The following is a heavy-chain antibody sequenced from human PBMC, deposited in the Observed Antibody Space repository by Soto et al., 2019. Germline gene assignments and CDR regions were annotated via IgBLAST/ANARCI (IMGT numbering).Heavy chain of an antibody. CDR1: GASVGSRAHH. J-gene: IGHJ4*02. Sequence: QVQLQESGPGLLRPSETLSLTCAVSGASVGSRAHHWSWIRQTPGKGLEWIAYVHYSGDTKSNPYLQSRVTISMDRSRNLTSLWLSSVTAADTAIYYCVTEYYQKDDYHKIGWGQGTLVTVS. CDR3: VTEYYQKDDYHKIG. CDR2: VHYSGDT. D-gene: IGHD3-16*01. V-gene: IGHV4-61*08.